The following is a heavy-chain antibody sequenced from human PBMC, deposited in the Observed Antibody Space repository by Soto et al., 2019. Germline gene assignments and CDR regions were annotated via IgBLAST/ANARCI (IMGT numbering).Heavy chain of an antibody. D-gene: IGHD5-12*01. Sequence: PGESLKISCQGSGYSFTTYWISWVRQMPGKGLEWMGRIDPSDSYTDFSPSFRGHVTISADKSISTAFLQWSSLKASDTAIYFCARYAKGWLQSPPHDSWGQGTLVTVSS. CDR1: GYSFTTYW. V-gene: IGHV5-10-1*01. CDR3: ARYAKGWLQSPPHDS. J-gene: IGHJ4*02. CDR2: IDPSDSYT.